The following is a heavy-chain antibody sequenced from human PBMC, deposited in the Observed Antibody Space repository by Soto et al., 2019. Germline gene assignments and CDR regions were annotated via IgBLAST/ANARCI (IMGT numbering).Heavy chain of an antibody. CDR1: VVCISSSSYY. CDR3: VRLGRSRWYNYWF. Sequence: PSETLSRTCTLSVVCISSSSYYCGWIRQPPWKGLEWIGSIYYSGSTYYNPSLKSRVTISVDTSKNQFSLKLSSVTAADTAVYSCVRLGRSRWYNYWF. J-gene: IGHJ5*01. D-gene: IGHD6-19*01. V-gene: IGHV4-39*01. CDR2: IYYSGST.